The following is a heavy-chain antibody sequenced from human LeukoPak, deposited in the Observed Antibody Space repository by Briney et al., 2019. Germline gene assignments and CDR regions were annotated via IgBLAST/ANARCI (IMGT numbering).Heavy chain of an antibody. D-gene: IGHD2/OR15-2a*01. CDR2: ISPVSSYT. CDR1: GFSFNSYT. J-gene: IGHJ6*02. CDR3: VRDVSRRIGMDV. Sequence: GGSLRLSCLASGFSFNSYTMNWVREAPGKGLEWVSTISPVSSYTWYAESVKGRFTISRDNPKNSLYLQMDSLRAEDTAVYYCVRDVSRRIGMDVWGQGSTVTVSS. V-gene: IGHV3-21*01.